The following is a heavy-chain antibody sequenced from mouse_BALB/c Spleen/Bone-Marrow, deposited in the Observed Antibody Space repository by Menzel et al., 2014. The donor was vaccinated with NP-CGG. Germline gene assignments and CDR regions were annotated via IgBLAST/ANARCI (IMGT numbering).Heavy chain of an antibody. CDR3: ARHRDAMDY. D-gene: IGHD3-3*01. V-gene: IGHV5-6*01. CDR1: GLTFSSYG. CDR2: SSSGGSYT. Sequence: EVNVVESGGDLVKPGGSLKLSCAASGLTFSSYGMSGVRQTPDKGLVWVATSSSGGSYTYYPDSVKGRFTISRDNAKNTLYLQMSSLKSEDTAMYYCARHRDAMDYWGQGPSVTVSS. J-gene: IGHJ4*01.